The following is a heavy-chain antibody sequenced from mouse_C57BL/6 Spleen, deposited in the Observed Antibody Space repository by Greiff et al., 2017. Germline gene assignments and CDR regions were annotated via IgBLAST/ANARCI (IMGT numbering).Heavy chain of an antibody. J-gene: IGHJ3*01. D-gene: IGHD3-2*02. CDR2: IWSGGST. CDR1: GFSLTSYG. CDR3: AREGYPLGFAY. V-gene: IGHV2-2*01. Sequence: VMLVESGPGLVQPSQSLSITCTVSGFSLTSYGVHWVRQSPGKGLEWLGVIWSGGSTDYNAAFISRLSISKDNSKSQVFFKMNSLQADDTAIYYCAREGYPLGFAYWGQGTLVTVSA.